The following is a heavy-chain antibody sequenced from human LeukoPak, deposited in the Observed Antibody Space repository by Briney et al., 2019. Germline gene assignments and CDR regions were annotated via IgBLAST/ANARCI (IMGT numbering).Heavy chain of an antibody. CDR2: INIASNT. V-gene: IGHV3-53*01. CDR1: GFTVRSNY. J-gene: IGHJ3*02. CDR3: ARVSPDDAFDI. Sequence: GGSLRLSRAASGFTVRSNYMSWVRQAPGKGLEWVSLINIASNTYYADSVKGRFTISRDNSKNTLYLQTNTLRADDTAVYYCARVSPDDAFDIWGPGTMVTVSS.